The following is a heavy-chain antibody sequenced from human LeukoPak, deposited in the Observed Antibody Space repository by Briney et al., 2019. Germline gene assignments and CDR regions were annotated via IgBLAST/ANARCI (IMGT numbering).Heavy chain of an antibody. Sequence: GESLKISCKGSGYSFTSYWIGWVRQMPGKGLEWMGIIYPGDSDTRYSPSFQGQVTISADKSISTAYLQWSSLKASDTAMYYCATSTVSYYYYMDVWGKGTTVTIPS. CDR1: GYSFTSYW. CDR3: ATSTVSYYYYMDV. CDR2: IYPGDSDT. V-gene: IGHV5-51*01. J-gene: IGHJ6*03. D-gene: IGHD4-17*01.